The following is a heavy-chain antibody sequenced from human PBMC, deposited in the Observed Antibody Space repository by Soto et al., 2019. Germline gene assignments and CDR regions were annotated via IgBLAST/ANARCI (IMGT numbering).Heavy chain of an antibody. CDR2: ISGSGGST. Sequence: HPGRSPRLSCAASGFTFSSYAMSWFRQASGKGLEWVSAISGSGGSTYYADSVKGRFTISRDNSKNTLYLQMNSLRAEDTAVYYCAKDYKPVLLCFFLRCSPAYYYMYVWGKG. CDR3: AKDYKPVLLCFFLRCSPAYYYMYV. D-gene: IGHD3-10*02. J-gene: IGHJ6*03. V-gene: IGHV3-23*01. CDR1: GFTFSSYA.